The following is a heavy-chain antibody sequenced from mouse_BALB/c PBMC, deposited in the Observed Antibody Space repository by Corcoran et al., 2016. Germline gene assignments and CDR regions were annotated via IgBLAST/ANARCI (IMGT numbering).Heavy chain of an antibody. CDR1: GYTFTSYV. J-gene: IGHJ2*01. CDR2: INPYNDVT. Sequence: EVQLQQSGPELVKPEASVKMSCKASGYTFTSYVMHWVKQKPGQGLEWIGYINPYNDVTKYNEKFKGTSTLTSDKSSSTAYMELSSMTSEDSAVYYWAGGYGNYGVFDYWGQGTTLTVSS. D-gene: IGHD2-10*02. V-gene: IGHV1S136*01. CDR3: AGGYGNYGVFDY.